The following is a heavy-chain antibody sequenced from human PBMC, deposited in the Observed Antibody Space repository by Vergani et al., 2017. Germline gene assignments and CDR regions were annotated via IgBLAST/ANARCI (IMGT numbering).Heavy chain of an antibody. CDR2: ISSSGSTI. J-gene: IGHJ6*02. CDR3: ARGPVTAGYYYYYGMDV. D-gene: IGHD2-21*02. V-gene: IGHV3-48*03. CDR1: GFTFSSYE. Sequence: VQLVESGGGLVQPGGSLRLSCAASGFTFSSYEMNWVRQAPGKGLEWVSYISSSGSTIYYADSVKGRFTISRDNAKNSLYLQMNSLRAEDTAVYYCARGPVTAGYYYYYGMDVWGQGTTVTVSS.